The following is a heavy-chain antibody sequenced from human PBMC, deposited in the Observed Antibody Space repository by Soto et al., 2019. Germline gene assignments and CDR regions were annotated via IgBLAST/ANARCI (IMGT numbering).Heavy chain of an antibody. J-gene: IGHJ6*02. CDR1: GFTFSGHA. D-gene: IGHD6-19*01. Sequence: QVQLVESGGGVAQPGRSLRLSCTVSGFTFSGHAMHWVRQAPGKGLEWVTQIWYDGSNKYYAESVKGRFTISRDNSKNTVYLQMNRLRVEDTAVYYCARDGQGLAPYALDVWGQGTSVTVSS. CDR2: IWYDGSNK. CDR3: ARDGQGLAPYALDV. V-gene: IGHV3-33*01.